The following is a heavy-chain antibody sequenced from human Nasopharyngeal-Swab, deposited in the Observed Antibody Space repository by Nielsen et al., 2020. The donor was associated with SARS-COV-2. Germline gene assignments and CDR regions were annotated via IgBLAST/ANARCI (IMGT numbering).Heavy chain of an antibody. CDR2: VKQDEGEK. J-gene: IGHJ4*02. Sequence: GESLKISCVASGFKFSEYWMTWVRQAPGKRMEWVATVKQDEGEKHYVDPVKGRFTISRDNAKNSLYLQMNYLRADDTAVYYCARALSDSSGYYSFLDYWGQGTLVTVSS. CDR1: GFKFSEYW. CDR3: ARALSDSSGYYSFLDY. D-gene: IGHD3-22*01. V-gene: IGHV3-7*01.